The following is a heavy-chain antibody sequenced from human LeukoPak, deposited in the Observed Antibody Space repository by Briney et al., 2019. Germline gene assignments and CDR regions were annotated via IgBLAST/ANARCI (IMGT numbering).Heavy chain of an antibody. CDR2: IYYSGST. J-gene: IGHJ4*02. CDR1: GGSITSNDYY. D-gene: IGHD6-13*01. Sequence: SETLSLTCTVSGGSITSNDYYWGWIRQPPGKGLEWIGSIYYSGSTYYNPSLKSRVTISVDTSKNQFSLKLSSVTAADTAVYYCARVGYSSSWYFDYWGQGTLVTVSS. V-gene: IGHV4-39*07. CDR3: ARVGYSSSWYFDY.